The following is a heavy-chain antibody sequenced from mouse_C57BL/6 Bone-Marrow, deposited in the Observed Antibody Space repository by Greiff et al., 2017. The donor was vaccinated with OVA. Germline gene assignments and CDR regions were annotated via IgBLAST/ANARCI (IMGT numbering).Heavy chain of an antibody. CDR1: GFNIKNTY. J-gene: IGHJ4*01. V-gene: IGHV14-3*01. CDR3: ARDLLWYLYFYAMDY. Sequence: VQLQQSVAELVRPGASVKLSCTASGFNIKNTYMHWVKQRPEQGLEWIGRIDPANGNTKYAPKFQGKATITADPSSNTAYLQRSSLTSEDTASYYGARDLLWYLYFYAMDYWDRGTAATV. CDR2: IDPANGNT. D-gene: IGHD2-1*01.